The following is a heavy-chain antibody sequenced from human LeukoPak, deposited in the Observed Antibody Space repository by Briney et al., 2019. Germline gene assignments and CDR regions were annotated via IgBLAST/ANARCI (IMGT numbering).Heavy chain of an antibody. CDR2: ISPNSGGT. J-gene: IGHJ5*02. CDR3: AREGTRGIAAAGTFRDDNWFDP. Sequence: ASVKVSCTASGYTFTGYYMRWVRQAPGQELEWMGWISPNSGGTNYAQKFQGRVTMTRDTSISTAYMELSRLRSDDTAVYYCAREGTRGIAAAGTFRDDNWFDPWGQGTLVTVSS. D-gene: IGHD6-13*01. V-gene: IGHV1-2*02. CDR1: GYTFTGYY.